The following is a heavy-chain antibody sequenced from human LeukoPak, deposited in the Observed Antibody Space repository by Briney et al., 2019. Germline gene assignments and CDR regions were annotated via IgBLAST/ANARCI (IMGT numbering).Heavy chain of an antibody. Sequence: SVKVSFKASGGTFSSYAISWVRQAPGQGLEWMGGIIPIFGTANYAQKFQGRVTITADESTSTAYMELSSLRSEDTAVYYCARDRAPSGYDPPYYYYGMDVWGQGTTVTVSS. CDR1: GGTFSSYA. CDR2: IIPIFGTA. D-gene: IGHD5-12*01. CDR3: ARDRAPSGYDPPYYYYGMDV. V-gene: IGHV1-69*13. J-gene: IGHJ6*02.